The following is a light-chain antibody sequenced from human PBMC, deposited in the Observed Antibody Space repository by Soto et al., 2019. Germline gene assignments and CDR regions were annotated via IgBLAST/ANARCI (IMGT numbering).Light chain of an antibody. Sequence: EFVLTQSPGTLSLSPGERATLSCRASQTVRNNYLAWYQQKPGQAPRLLIYDASSRATGIPDRFSGGGSGTDFTLTISRLEPEDFAVYYCQQLDSYPLTFGGGTKV. CDR2: DAS. V-gene: IGKV3-20*01. CDR1: QTVRNNY. J-gene: IGKJ4*01. CDR3: QQLDSYPLT.